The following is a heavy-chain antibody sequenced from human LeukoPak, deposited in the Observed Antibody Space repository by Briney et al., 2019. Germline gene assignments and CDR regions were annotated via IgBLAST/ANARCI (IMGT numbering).Heavy chain of an antibody. V-gene: IGHV4-61*02. D-gene: IGHD6-19*01. CDR2: IYTSGST. Sequence: SETLSLTCTVSGGSISSSSYYWSWIRQPAGKGLEWIGRIYTSGSTNYNPSLKSRVTISLDTSQNQFSLKLSSVTAADTAVYYCARGPMYTSGWYVYWGQGTLVTVSS. CDR1: GGSISSSSYY. J-gene: IGHJ4*02. CDR3: ARGPMYTSGWYVY.